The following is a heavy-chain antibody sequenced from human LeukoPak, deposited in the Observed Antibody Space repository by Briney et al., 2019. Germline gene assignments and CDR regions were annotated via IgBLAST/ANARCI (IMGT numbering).Heavy chain of an antibody. CDR2: IDPSDSYT. J-gene: IGHJ4*02. Sequence: GESLKISCKGSGYSFTNYWITWVRQMPGEGLEWMGRIDPSDSYTNYSPSFQGHVTISADKSISTAYLQWSSLKASDTAMYYCARHCYNSSGYYAEFEYWGQGTLVTVSS. D-gene: IGHD3-22*01. CDR1: GYSFTNYW. CDR3: ARHCYNSSGYYAEFEY. V-gene: IGHV5-10-1*01.